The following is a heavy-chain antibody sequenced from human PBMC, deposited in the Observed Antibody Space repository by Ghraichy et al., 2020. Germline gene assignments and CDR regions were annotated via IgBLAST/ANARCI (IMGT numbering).Heavy chain of an antibody. CDR3: AKDPRIVVVTAKGGMDV. V-gene: IGHV3-23*01. D-gene: IGHD2-21*02. J-gene: IGHJ6*02. Sequence: GGSLRLSCAASGFTFSSYAMSWVRQAPGKGLEWVSAISGSGGSTYYADSVKGRFTISRDNSKNTLYLQMNSLRAEDTAVYYCAKDPRIVVVTAKGGMDVWGQGTTVTVSS. CDR2: ISGSGGST. CDR1: GFTFSSYA.